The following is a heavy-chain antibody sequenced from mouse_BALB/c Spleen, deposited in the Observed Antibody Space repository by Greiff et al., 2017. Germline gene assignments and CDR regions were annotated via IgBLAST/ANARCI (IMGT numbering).Heavy chain of an antibody. CDR2: ISSGSSTI. CDR3: ARSGVYYYGSWFAY. CDR1: GFTFSSFG. Sequence: EVKLVESGGGLVQPGGSRKLSCAASGFTFSSFGMHWVRQAPEKGLEWVAYISSGSSTIYYADTVKGRFTISRDNPKNTLFLQMTSLRSEDTAMYYCARSGVYYYGSWFAYWGQGTLVTVSA. D-gene: IGHD1-1*01. V-gene: IGHV5-17*02. J-gene: IGHJ3*01.